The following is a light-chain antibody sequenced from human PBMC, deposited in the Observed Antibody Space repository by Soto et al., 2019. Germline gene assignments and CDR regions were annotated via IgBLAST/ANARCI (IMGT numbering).Light chain of an antibody. Sequence: EIVLTQSPGTLSLSPGERATLSCRASQSVTSTYLTWYQQKPGQAPRLLIHGTSNRATGIPDRFSGSGSGIDFTLTISRLEPEDFAVYYCQQYGSSPGYSFGQGTKLEIK. CDR2: GTS. CDR3: QQYGSSPGYS. J-gene: IGKJ2*03. CDR1: QSVTSTY. V-gene: IGKV3-20*01.